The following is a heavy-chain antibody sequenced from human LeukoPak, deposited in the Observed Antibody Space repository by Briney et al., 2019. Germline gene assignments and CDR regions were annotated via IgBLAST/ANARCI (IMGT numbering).Heavy chain of an antibody. J-gene: IGHJ6*04. CDR3: AKGEGSGESYYYYYGMDV. CDR2: ISGSGGST. V-gene: IGHV3-23*01. D-gene: IGHD3-10*01. CDR1: GFTFSSYA. Sequence: PGGSLRLSCAASGFTFSSYAMSWVRQAPGKGLEWVSAISGSGGSTYYADSVKGRFTISRDNSKNTPYLQMNSLRAEDTAVYYCAKGEGSGESYYYYYGMDVWGKGTTVTVSS.